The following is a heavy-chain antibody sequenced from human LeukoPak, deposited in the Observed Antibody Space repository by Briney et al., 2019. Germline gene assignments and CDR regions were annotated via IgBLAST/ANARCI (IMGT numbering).Heavy chain of an antibody. Sequence: KPSETLSLTCTVSGGSISSSSYYWGWIRQPPGKGLEWIGRIYTSGSTNYNPSLKSRVTISVDTSKNQFSLKLSSVTAADTAVYYCARDRAAAAGTGIWGQGTMVTVSS. J-gene: IGHJ3*02. CDR2: IYTSGST. CDR3: ARDRAAAAGTGI. V-gene: IGHV4-61*02. CDR1: GGSISSSSYY. D-gene: IGHD6-13*01.